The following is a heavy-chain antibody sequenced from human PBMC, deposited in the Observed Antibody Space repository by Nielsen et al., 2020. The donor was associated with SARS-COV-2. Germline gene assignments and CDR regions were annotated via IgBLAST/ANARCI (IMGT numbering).Heavy chain of an antibody. CDR1: GYTFTGYY. Sequence: SVKVSCKASGYTFTGYYMHWVRQAPGQGPEWMGGIIPIFGTANYAQKFQGRVTITADESTSTAYMELSSLRSEDTAVYYCARTHGVDTAMDSDFDYWGQGTLVTVSS. CDR3: ARTHGVDTAMDSDFDY. V-gene: IGHV1-69*13. D-gene: IGHD5-18*01. J-gene: IGHJ4*02. CDR2: IIPIFGTA.